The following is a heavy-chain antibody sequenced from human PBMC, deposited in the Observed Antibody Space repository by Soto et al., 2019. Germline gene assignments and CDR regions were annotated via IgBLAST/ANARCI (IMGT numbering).Heavy chain of an antibody. Sequence: PGESLKIYCKGSGYSFTGYWIGWVRQMPGKGLEWMGIISPGDSDTRYSPSFPGQVTISADKSISTAADTAIYYCARYSSQSCDPAYCFDFWGQGATVTVSS. CDR2: ISPGDSDT. D-gene: IGHD5-18*01. CDR3: PAYCFDF. CDR1: GYSFTGYW. V-gene: IGHV5-51*01. J-gene: IGHJ4*02.